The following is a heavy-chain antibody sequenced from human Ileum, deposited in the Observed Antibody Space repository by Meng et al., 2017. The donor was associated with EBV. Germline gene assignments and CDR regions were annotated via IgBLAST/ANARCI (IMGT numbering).Heavy chain of an antibody. CDR2: INAGNGNT. CDR3: ARDLRYGLKLLPYYSDP. J-gene: IGHJ5*02. CDR1: GYTFINYA. Sequence: QVTLVQAGAGVKTPVASVNVSCKASGYTFINYAIHWVRQAPGQGLEWMGWINAGNGNTKFSQTFQGRVSIRRDTSASTVYMELSSLRSEDTAVYYCARDLRYGLKLLPYYSDPWGQGTLVTVSS. V-gene: IGHV1-3*01. D-gene: IGHD2/OR15-2a*01.